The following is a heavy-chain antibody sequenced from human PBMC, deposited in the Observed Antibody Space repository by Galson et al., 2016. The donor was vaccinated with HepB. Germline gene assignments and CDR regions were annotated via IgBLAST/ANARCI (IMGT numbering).Heavy chain of an antibody. Sequence: SLRLSCAASGFTFSAYAMHWVRQAPGKGLEWLAVMSYDGNIKQYADSVKGRFTISRHNSKNTLYLYMNNLTAEDTAIYYCGKHGGFDYWGQGALVTVSS. D-gene: IGHD3-16*01. J-gene: IGHJ4*02. CDR1: GFTFSAYA. CDR2: MSYDGNIK. V-gene: IGHV3-30-3*01. CDR3: GKHGGFDY.